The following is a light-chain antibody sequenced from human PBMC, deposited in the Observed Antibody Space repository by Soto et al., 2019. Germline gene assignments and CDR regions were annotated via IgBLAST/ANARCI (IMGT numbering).Light chain of an antibody. J-gene: IGKJ4*01. Sequence: DIQMTQSPSSLSASLGDRVTITCRASQNIDNYLNWYQHKPGKAPKLLIYATSTLQSGVPARFSGSGSGTEFTLTISSLQAEDFATYFCQESYSTTAVSFGGGTKVDIK. CDR2: ATS. V-gene: IGKV1-39*01. CDR1: QNIDNY. CDR3: QESYSTTAVS.